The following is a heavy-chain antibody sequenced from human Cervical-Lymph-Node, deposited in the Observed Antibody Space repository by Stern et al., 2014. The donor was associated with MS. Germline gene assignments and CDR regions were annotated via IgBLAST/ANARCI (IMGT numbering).Heavy chain of an antibody. Sequence: VQLEESGGGLVKSGGSLRLSCAPSGFTFSDYHMTWIRQAPGKGLEWISYISSSGTTIYYADSVKGRFTISRDNAKNSLYLQMNSLRAEDTAFYYCARDPAVYEHWGQGTLVTVSS. V-gene: IGHV3-11*01. D-gene: IGHD2-2*01. CDR2: ISSSGTTI. CDR3: ARDPAVYEH. CDR1: GFTFSDYH. J-gene: IGHJ4*02.